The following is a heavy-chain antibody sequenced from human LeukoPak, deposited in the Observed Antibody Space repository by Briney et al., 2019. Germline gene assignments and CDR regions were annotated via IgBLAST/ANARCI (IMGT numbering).Heavy chain of an antibody. J-gene: IGHJ4*02. Sequence: GGSLRLSCATSGFTFRSYWMSWVRQAPGKGLEWVANIKQDGSETYYVDSVKGRSTISRDNAKNSLYLQMNSLRAEDTAVYYCARDGYCSGGSCYYFDYWGQGTLVTVSS. CDR1: GFTFRSYW. V-gene: IGHV3-7*01. CDR2: IKQDGSET. CDR3: ARDGYCSGGSCYYFDY. D-gene: IGHD2-15*01.